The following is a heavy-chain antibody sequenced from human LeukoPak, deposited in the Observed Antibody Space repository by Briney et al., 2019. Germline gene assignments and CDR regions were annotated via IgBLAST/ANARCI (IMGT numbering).Heavy chain of an antibody. V-gene: IGHV4-34*01. D-gene: IGHD3-10*01. CDR3: ARGRTYYYGSGRRGLFDP. J-gene: IGHJ5*02. CDR2: IKDDGST. CDR1: GGSFSGYY. Sequence: SGTLSLTCAVYGGSFSGYYWSWIRQPPGKGLECIGEIKDDGSTNYNPSLKSRVTITVNTSKNQFSLKLSSVTAADTAVYYCARGRTYYYGSGRRGLFDPWGQGTLVTVSS.